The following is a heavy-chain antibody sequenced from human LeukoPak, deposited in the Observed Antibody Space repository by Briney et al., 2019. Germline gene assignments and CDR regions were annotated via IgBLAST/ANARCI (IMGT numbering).Heavy chain of an antibody. D-gene: IGHD6-13*01. CDR1: GGSFSGYY. CDR2: INHSGST. Sequence: SETLSLTCAVYGGSFSGYYWSWIRQPPGKGLEWIGEINHSGSTNYNPSLKSRVTISVDTSKNQFSLKLSSVTAADTAVYYCARGVSGYSSSWYPGHYYYYMDVWGKGTTVTVSS. CDR3: ARGVSGYSSSWYPGHYYYYMDV. J-gene: IGHJ6*03. V-gene: IGHV4-34*01.